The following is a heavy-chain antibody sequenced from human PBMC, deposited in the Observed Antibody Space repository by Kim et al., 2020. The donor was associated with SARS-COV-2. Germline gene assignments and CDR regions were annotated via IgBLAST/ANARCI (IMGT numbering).Heavy chain of an antibody. CDR2: IYHTTDT. Sequence: SETLSLTCSVSGGSIRSYYWSWIRQSPGKGLEWIGYIYHTTDTNYNPSLKSRATISVDTSKNQFSLNLSSVTAADTAVYYCASHLSFFPEMYYFDCWGQGTLVTVSS. J-gene: IGHJ4*02. V-gene: IGHV4-59*13. CDR3: ASHLSFFPEMYYFDC. CDR1: GGSIRSYY.